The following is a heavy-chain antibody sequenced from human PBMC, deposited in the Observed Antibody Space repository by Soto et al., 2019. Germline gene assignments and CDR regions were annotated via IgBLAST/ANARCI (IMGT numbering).Heavy chain of an antibody. V-gene: IGHV1-8*01. CDR2: MNPNSGNT. CDR1: GYTFTSYD. Sequence: ASVKVSCKASGYTFTSYDINWVRQATGQGLEWMGWMNPNSGNTGYAQKFQGRVTMTRSTSISTAYMELSSLRSEDTAVYYCARVRSDSSGYFGSYYYYYGMEVWGQGTTVNVSS. J-gene: IGHJ6*01. D-gene: IGHD3-22*01. CDR3: ARVRSDSSGYFGSYYYYYGMEV.